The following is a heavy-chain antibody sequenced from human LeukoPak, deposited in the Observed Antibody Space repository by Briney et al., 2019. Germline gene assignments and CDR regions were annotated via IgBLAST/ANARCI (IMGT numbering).Heavy chain of an antibody. Sequence: GGSLRLSCAVSGITLSNYAMTWVRQAPGKGLEWVAGISGSGGRTNYADSVKGRFTISRDNSKNTLYLQMNNLRVDDTAVYFCAKRGVVIRVILVGFHKEAYYFDSWGQGALVTVSS. V-gene: IGHV3-23*01. CDR3: AKRGVVIRVILVGFHKEAYYFDS. D-gene: IGHD3-22*01. CDR1: GITLSNYA. CDR2: ISGSGGRT. J-gene: IGHJ4*02.